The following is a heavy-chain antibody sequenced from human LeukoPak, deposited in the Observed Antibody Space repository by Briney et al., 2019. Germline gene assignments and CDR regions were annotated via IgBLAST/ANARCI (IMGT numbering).Heavy chain of an antibody. J-gene: IGHJ4*02. Sequence: PGGSLRLSCTTTGFTFSDYAMSWIRQAPGKGLEWVGFVRSKGFGGTAEYAAAVEGRFTISRDDSKSIAHLQLNSLKTEDTAVYYCGSGSGWYSPDYWGQGTLVTVSS. CDR1: GFTFSDYA. V-gene: IGHV3-49*03. CDR2: VRSKGFGGTA. CDR3: GSGSGWYSPDY. D-gene: IGHD6-19*01.